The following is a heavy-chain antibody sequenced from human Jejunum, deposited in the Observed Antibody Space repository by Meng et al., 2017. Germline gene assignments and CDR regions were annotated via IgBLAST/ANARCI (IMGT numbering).Heavy chain of an antibody. CDR2: IEYSGST. J-gene: IGHJ4*02. Sequence: QGHVDHWVACRFKPSETRSRPRAAYGGAFCAYDCVWVPQAPGKGLEWSGDIEYSGSTNYNPSLKNRVTISVDTSRNQISLNLNSVTAADTAVYYCARGGDPRAYYFDYWGQGNLVTVSS. CDR3: ARGGDPRAYYFDY. D-gene: IGHD3-10*01. V-gene: IGHV4-34*01. CDR1: GGAFCAYD.